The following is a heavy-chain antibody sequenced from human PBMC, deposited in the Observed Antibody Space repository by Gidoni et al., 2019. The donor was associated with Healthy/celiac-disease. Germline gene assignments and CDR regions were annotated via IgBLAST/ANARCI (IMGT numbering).Heavy chain of an antibody. CDR3: AKPVGVIDDGCDI. J-gene: IGHJ3*02. CDR2: ISASGGST. Sequence: EVQLVASGGGLVQPGGSPRLSCAASGFPFSRYAMFWVRQTPGKGLEWVSSISASGGSTYYADSVKGRFTSSRDDSKNTLYLQMNSLRAEDTAVYFCAKPVGVIDDGCDIWGQGTMVTVSS. V-gene: IGHV3-23*04. D-gene: IGHD3-10*01. CDR1: GFPFSRYA.